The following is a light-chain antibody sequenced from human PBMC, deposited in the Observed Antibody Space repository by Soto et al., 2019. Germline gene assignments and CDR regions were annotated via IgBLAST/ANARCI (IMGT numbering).Light chain of an antibody. CDR2: AAS. Sequence: AIRMTQSPSSFSASTGDRVTITCRASQGISSYLAWYQQKPGKAPNLLIYAASTLQSGVPSRFSGSGSGTDFTLTIDCXQSEDFATYYCQQYYSYSWTFGQGTKVDIK. V-gene: IGKV1-8*01. CDR1: QGISSY. J-gene: IGKJ1*01. CDR3: QQYYSYSWT.